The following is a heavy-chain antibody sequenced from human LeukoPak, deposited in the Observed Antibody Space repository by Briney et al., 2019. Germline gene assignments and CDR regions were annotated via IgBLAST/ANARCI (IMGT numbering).Heavy chain of an antibody. D-gene: IGHD4-11*01. Sequence: GASVKVSCKASGYTFTSYYMHWVRQAPGQGLEWMGIINPSGGSTSYAQKFQGRVTMTRDTSTSTVYMELSSLRSEDTAVYYCARDSMENYSNYEGASDPWGQGTLVTVSS. J-gene: IGHJ5*02. CDR1: GYTFTSYY. CDR2: INPSGGST. CDR3: ARDSMENYSNYEGASDP. V-gene: IGHV1-46*01.